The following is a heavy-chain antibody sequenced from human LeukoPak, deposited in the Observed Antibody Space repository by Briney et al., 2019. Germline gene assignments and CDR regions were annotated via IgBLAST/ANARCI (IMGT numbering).Heavy chain of an antibody. D-gene: IGHD6-13*01. CDR1: GGSISSGSYY. V-gene: IGHV4-61*02. Sequence: PSQTLSLTCTVSGGSISSGSYYWSWIRQPAGKGLEWIGRIYTSGSTNYNPSLKSRVTMSVDTSKNQFSLKLSSVTAADTAVYYCARVWAAAGFDYWGQGTLVTVSS. J-gene: IGHJ4*02. CDR2: IYTSGST. CDR3: ARVWAAAGFDY.